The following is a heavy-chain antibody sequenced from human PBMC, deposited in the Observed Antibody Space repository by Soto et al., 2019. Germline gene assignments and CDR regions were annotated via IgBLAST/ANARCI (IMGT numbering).Heavy chain of an antibody. CDR1: GYTFTSYD. Sequence: QVQLVQSGAEVKKPGASVKVSCKASGYTFTSYDINWVRQATGQGLEWMGWMNPNSGNTGYAQKFQGRVTMTRSNSVSTAYMELTNLRSDDTAVYYCARGHNYYDSSGYYGDWGQGTLVTVSS. J-gene: IGHJ4*02. D-gene: IGHD3-22*01. CDR2: MNPNSGNT. CDR3: ARGHNYYDSSGYYGD. V-gene: IGHV1-8*01.